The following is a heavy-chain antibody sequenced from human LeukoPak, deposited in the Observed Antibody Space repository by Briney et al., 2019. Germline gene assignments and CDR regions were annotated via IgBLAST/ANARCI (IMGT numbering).Heavy chain of an antibody. V-gene: IGHV4-4*07. CDR3: ARDSETTYSSSWTDHFDY. Sequence: SETLSLTCTVSGGSISSYYWSWIRQPAGKGLEWIGRIYTSGSTNYNPSLKSRVTMSVDTSKNQFSLKLSSVTAADTAVYYCARDSETTYSSSWTDHFDYWGQGTLVTVSS. D-gene: IGHD6-13*01. CDR1: GGSISSYY. CDR2: IYTSGST. J-gene: IGHJ4*02.